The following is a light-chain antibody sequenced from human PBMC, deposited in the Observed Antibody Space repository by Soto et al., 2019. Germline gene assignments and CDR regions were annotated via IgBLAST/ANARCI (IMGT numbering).Light chain of an antibody. CDR2: YAS. J-gene: IGKJ3*01. CDR1: QSVSSS. CDR3: QQRNNWPPFT. Sequence: EIVLTQSPATLSLSPGERATLSCRASQSVSSSIFWYQQNAGQAPRLLISYASNRATGIPARFSGSGSGTDFTLTISSLEPEDFAVYYCQQRNNWPPFTFGPGTTVDLK. V-gene: IGKV3-11*01.